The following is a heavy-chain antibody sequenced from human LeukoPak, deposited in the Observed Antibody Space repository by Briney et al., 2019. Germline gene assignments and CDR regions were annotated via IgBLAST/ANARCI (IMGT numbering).Heavy chain of an antibody. CDR3: ARGEFGDYYYFYMDV. V-gene: IGHV3-21*04. D-gene: IGHD2/OR15-2a*01. J-gene: IGHJ6*03. CDR1: GFTFSSYE. CDR2: ITSSNNYI. Sequence: GGSLRLSCAASGFTFSSYEMNWVRQAPGKGLEWVSSITSSNNYIYYGDSVKGRFTISRDDAKNSLFLQMNSLRAEDTATYYCARGEFGDYYYFYMDVWGKGTTVTVSS.